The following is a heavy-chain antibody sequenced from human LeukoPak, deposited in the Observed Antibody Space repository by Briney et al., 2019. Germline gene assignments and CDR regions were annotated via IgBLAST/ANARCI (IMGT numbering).Heavy chain of an antibody. CDR1: GGSISSGGYS. D-gene: IGHD3-10*01. V-gene: IGHV4-30-2*01. CDR2: INSSGSI. CDR3: ARDARFGELVDY. Sequence: SETLSLTCAVSGGSISSGGYSWSWIRQPPGKGPEWIGEINSSGSINYNPSLKSRVTISVDMSKNQFSLKLASVTAADTAMYYCARDARFGELVDYWGRGTLVTVSS. J-gene: IGHJ4*02.